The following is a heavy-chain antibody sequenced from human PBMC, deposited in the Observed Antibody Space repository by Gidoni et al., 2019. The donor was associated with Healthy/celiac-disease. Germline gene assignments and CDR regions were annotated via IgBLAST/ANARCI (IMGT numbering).Heavy chain of an antibody. CDR1: GFTSSSYS. CDR2: ISSSSSTI. Sequence: EVQLVESGGGLVQPGGSLRLSCAASGFTSSSYSMNWVRQAPGKGLEWVSYISSSSSTIYYADSVKGRFTISRDNAKNSLYLQMNSLRDEDTAVYYCARDPRSSSWYSLYYFDYWGQGTLVTVSS. CDR3: ARDPRSSSWYSLYYFDY. J-gene: IGHJ4*02. V-gene: IGHV3-48*02. D-gene: IGHD6-13*01.